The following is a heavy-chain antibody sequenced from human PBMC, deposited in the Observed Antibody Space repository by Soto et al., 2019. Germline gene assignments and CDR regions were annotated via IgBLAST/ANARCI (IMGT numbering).Heavy chain of an antibody. V-gene: IGHV4-4*07. D-gene: IGHD2-2*01. Sequence: SETLSLTCSVSGGSISSYYWSWIRQPAGKGLEWIGRIQGSGNTNYNPSLKSRVTMSGDTSKNQFSLKLSSVTAADTAVYYCARDSTTWFPYYGIDVWGQGTTVTVS. J-gene: IGHJ6*02. CDR1: GGSISSYY. CDR2: IQGSGNT. CDR3: ARDSTTWFPYYGIDV.